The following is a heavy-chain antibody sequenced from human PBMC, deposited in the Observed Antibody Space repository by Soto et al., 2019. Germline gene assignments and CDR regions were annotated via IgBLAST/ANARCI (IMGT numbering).Heavy chain of an antibody. CDR1: GGSISSYY. CDR2: IYYSGST. Sequence: SETLSLTCTVSGGSISSYYWSWIRQPPGKGLEWIGYIYYSGSTNYNPSLKSRVTISVDTSKNQFSLKLSSVTAADTAVYYCARENYYDSSGFNYWGQGTLVTVSS. V-gene: IGHV4-59*01. D-gene: IGHD3-22*01. J-gene: IGHJ4*02. CDR3: ARENYYDSSGFNY.